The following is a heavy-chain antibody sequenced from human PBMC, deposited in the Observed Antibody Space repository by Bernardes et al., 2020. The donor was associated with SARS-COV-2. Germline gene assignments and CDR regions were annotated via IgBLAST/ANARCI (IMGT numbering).Heavy chain of an antibody. J-gene: IGHJ6*02. CDR3: ATGGIGGSAPGMDA. V-gene: IGHV3-23*01. D-gene: IGHD5-12*01. CDR1: GFTFNKNA. Sequence: GGSLRLSCAASGFTFNKNAMTWVRQAPGKGLEWVSGISGNGDNTYYADSVKGRFTMSRDNAKNTVYLQMDSLRVEDTAVYYCATGGIGGSAPGMDAWGQGTKVTVSS. CDR2: ISGNGDNT.